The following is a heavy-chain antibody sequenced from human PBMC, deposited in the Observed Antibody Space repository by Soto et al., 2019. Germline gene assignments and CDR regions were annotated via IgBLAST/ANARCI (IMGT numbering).Heavy chain of an antibody. CDR1: GFTFSSYS. J-gene: IGHJ4*02. V-gene: IGHV3-48*01. Sequence: EVQLGESGGGLVQPGGSLRLSCAASGFTFSSYSMNWVRQAPGKGLEWVSDISSSSSTIYYADSVKGRFTISRDNAENSLYLQMNSLRAEDTAVYYCVRDPASDGGDWGQGTLVTVSS. D-gene: IGHD2-2*01. CDR2: ISSSSSTI. CDR3: VRDPASDGGD.